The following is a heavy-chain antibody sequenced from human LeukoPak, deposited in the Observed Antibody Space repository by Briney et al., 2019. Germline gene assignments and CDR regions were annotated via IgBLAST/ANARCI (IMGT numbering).Heavy chain of an antibody. CDR3: AGGFGELIYYYGMDA. D-gene: IGHD3-10*01. CDR1: GFTFSSYG. Sequence: GRSLRLSCAASGFTFSSYGMHWVRQAPGKGLEWVAVISYDGSNKYYADSVKGRFTISRDNSKNTLYLQMNSLRAEDTAVYYCAGGFGELIYYYGMDAWGKGTTVTVSS. J-gene: IGHJ6*04. V-gene: IGHV3-30*03. CDR2: ISYDGSNK.